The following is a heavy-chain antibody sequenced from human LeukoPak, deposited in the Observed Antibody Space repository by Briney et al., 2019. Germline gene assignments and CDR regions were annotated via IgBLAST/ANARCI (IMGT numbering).Heavy chain of an antibody. CDR1: GGTFSSYA. V-gene: IGHV1-69*04. D-gene: IGHD3-10*01. CDR2: IIPIFGIA. J-gene: IGHJ4*02. CDR3: AREDGSGEGGFDY. Sequence: SVKVSCKASGGTFSSYAISWVRQAPGRGLEWMGRIIPIFGIANYAQKFQGRVTITADKSTSTAYMELSSLRSEDTAVYYCAREDGSGEGGFDYWGQGTLVTVSS.